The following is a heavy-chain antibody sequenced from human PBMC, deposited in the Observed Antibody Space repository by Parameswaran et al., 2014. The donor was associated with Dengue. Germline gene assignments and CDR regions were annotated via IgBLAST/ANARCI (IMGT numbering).Heavy chain of an antibody. D-gene: IGHD5-12*01. V-gene: IGHV3-11*04. Sequence: WIRQPPGKGLEWVSYISSSGSTIYYADSVKGRFIISRDNAKNSLYLQMNSLRAEDTAVYYCARDIVATIKHYYGMDVWGQGTTVTVSS. CDR3: ARDIVATIKHYYGMDV. J-gene: IGHJ6*02. CDR2: ISSSGSTI.